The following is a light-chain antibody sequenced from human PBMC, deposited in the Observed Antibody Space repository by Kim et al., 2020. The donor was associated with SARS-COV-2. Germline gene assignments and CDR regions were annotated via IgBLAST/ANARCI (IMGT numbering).Light chain of an antibody. CDR1: QSISTY. Sequence: SASVGDRVTITCRASQSISTYLSWYQQKQGKAPNLLIFAASSLQSGVPSRFSGSGSGTDFTLTISSLQPEDFATYYCQQSSSTPRTFGLGTKLEI. V-gene: IGKV1-39*01. CDR2: AAS. J-gene: IGKJ2*01. CDR3: QQSSSTPRT.